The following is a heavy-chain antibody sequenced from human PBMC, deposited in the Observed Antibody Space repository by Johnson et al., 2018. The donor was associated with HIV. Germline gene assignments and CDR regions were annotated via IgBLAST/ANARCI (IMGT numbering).Heavy chain of an antibody. CDR3: AREAGGGYDSDAFDI. V-gene: IGHV3-30*03. Sequence: QVQLVESGGGVVQPGRSLRLSCAASGFTFSSYGMHWVRQAPGKGLEWVAVLSYDGINKYYVDSVKRRFTLSRDNAKNSLYLQMNSLRAEDTAVYYCAREAGGGYDSDAFDIWGQGTMVTVSS. J-gene: IGHJ3*02. CDR2: LSYDGINK. CDR1: GFTFSSYG. D-gene: IGHD5-12*01.